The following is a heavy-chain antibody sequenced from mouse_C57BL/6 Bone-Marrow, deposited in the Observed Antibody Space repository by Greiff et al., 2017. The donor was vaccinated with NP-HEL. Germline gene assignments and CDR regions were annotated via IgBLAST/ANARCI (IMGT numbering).Heavy chain of an antibody. CDR2: IDPETGGT. CDR1: GYTFTDYE. D-gene: IGHD2-4*01. V-gene: IGHV1-15*01. CDR3: TRPDYDEWFAY. Sequence: QVQLQQSGAELVRPGASVTLSCKASGYTFTDYEMHWVKQTPVHGLEWIGAIDPETGGTAYNQKFKGKAILTADKSSSTAYMELRSLTSEDSAVYYCTRPDYDEWFAYWGQGTLVTVSA. J-gene: IGHJ3*01.